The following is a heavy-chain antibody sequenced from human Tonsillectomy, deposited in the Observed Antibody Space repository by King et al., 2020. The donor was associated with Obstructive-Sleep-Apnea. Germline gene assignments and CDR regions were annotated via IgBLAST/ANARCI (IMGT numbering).Heavy chain of an antibody. CDR3: AKSRTYQLLLGS. CDR2: LSGNGFDT. Sequence: VQLVESGGGLVQPGGSLKLSCAASGFTFRNYAMTWVRQAPGKGLEWVSTLSGNGFDTYYADSVKGRFTISRDTSKNTLFQQMDSLRAEDTAVYYCAKSRTYQLLLGSWGQGTLVTVSS. D-gene: IGHD2-2*01. V-gene: IGHV3-23*04. J-gene: IGHJ4*02. CDR1: GFTFRNYA.